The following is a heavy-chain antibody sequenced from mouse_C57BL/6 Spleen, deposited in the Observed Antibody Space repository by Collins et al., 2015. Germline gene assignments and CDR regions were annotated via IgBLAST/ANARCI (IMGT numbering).Heavy chain of an antibody. D-gene: IGHD1-1*01. CDR3: ARRNDYYGSSYGYFDV. CDR1: GYAFTNYL. V-gene: IGHV1-54*01. Sequence: QVQLQQSGAELVRPGTSVKVSCKASGYAFTNYLIEWVKQRPGQGLEWIGVINPGSGGTNYNEKFKGKATLTADKSSSTAYMQFSSLTSEDSAVYFCARRNDYYGSSYGYFDVWGTGTTVTVSS. CDR2: INPGSGGT. J-gene: IGHJ1*03.